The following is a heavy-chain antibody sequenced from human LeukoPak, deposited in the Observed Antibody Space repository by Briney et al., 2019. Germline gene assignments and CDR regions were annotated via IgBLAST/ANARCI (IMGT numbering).Heavy chain of an antibody. CDR3: ARRVGQSHYGDYEDY. J-gene: IGHJ4*02. CDR2: ISAYNGNT. V-gene: IGHV1-18*01. Sequence: ASVKVSCKASGYTFTSYGISWVRQAPGQGLEWMGWISAYNGNTNYAQKLQGRVTMTTDTSTSTAYMELRSLRSDDTAVYYCARRVGQSHYGDYEDYWGQGTLVTVSS. CDR1: GYTFTSYG. D-gene: IGHD4-17*01.